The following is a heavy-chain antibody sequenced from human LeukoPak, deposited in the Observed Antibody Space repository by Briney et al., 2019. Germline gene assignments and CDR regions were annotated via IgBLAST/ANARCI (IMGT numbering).Heavy chain of an antibody. V-gene: IGHV3-7*03. CDR3: ASPRSPLLWFGEALEGY. CDR2: IKQDGSEK. D-gene: IGHD3-10*01. J-gene: IGHJ4*02. CDR1: GFTFSGDW. Sequence: PGGSLRLSCAASGFTFSGDWMSWVRQAQAKGRKGVANIKQDGSEKYYVDSVKGRFTISRDNAKNSLYLQMNSLRAEDTAVYYCASPRSPLLWFGEALEGYWGQGTLVTVSS.